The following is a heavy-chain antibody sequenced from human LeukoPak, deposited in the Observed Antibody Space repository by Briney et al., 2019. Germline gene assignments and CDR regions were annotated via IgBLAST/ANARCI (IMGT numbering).Heavy chain of an antibody. CDR1: GGSISSGDYY. Sequence: PSETLSLTCTVSGGSISSGDYYWSWIRQPPGKGLEWIGYIYYSGSTYYNPSLESRVTISVDTSKNQFSLKLSSVTAADTAVYYCARAPGIAAAGHHYYYGMDVWGQGTTVTVSS. CDR3: ARAPGIAAAGHHYYYGMDV. V-gene: IGHV4-30-4*01. CDR2: IYYSGST. J-gene: IGHJ6*02. D-gene: IGHD6-13*01.